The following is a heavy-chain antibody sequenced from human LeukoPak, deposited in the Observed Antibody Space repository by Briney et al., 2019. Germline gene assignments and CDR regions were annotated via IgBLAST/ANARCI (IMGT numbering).Heavy chain of an antibody. CDR1: GGSISTYY. Sequence: SETLSLTCTVSGGSISTYYWSWIRQPAEKGLEWNGRVSTSGTTQYNPSFKSRVTMSVDTSSNQFSLKLSSVTAADTAVYYCARGSYYDTLTGYYRGSFDSWGQGTLVTVSS. CDR2: VSTSGTT. J-gene: IGHJ4*02. V-gene: IGHV4-4*07. D-gene: IGHD3-9*01. CDR3: ARGSYYDTLTGYYRGSFDS.